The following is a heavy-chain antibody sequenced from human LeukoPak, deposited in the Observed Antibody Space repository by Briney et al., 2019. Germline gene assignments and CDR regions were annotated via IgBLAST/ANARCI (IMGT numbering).Heavy chain of an antibody. D-gene: IGHD4-17*01. CDR1: EFTFSTYS. CDR2: INSGGDYI. Sequence: GGSLRLSCTASEFTFSTYSMTWVRQAPGRGLDWISTINSGGDYIYYADSVKGRFTISRDNAKNSLFLHTHSLRAEDTALYYCARDFIDKYGYRYFDLWGPGTQVTVSS. J-gene: IGHJ4*02. CDR3: ARDFIDKYGYRYFDL. V-gene: IGHV3-21*01.